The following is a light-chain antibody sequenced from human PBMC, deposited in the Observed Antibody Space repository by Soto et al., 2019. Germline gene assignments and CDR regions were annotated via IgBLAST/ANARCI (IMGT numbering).Light chain of an antibody. V-gene: IGLV1-47*01. CDR3: SAWDDSLSAYV. CDR2: HNY. CDR1: SSNIGSDF. Sequence: QSALTQPPSASGTAGQRVTISCSGSSSNIGSDFVYWYQQLPGTAPKLLIYHNYQRPSGVPDRFSGSKSGTSGSLAISDLRSEDEAHYYCSAWDDSLSAYVFGAGTKVTV. J-gene: IGLJ1*01.